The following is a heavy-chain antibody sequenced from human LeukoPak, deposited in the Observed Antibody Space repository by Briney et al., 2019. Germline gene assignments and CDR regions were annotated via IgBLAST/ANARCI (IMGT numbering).Heavy chain of an antibody. J-gene: IGHJ4*02. D-gene: IGHD6-13*01. CDR2: IGYSGNT. Sequence: SETLSLTCSVSGYRISSGYEWGWIRQPPGKGLEWLGSIGYSGNTYDNPSLKSRVTISVDTSKNQFSLKLSSVTAADTAVYYCARDLMGIAYRGAFYYWGQGTLVTVSS. CDR3: ARDLMGIAYRGAFYY. CDR1: GYRISSGYE. V-gene: IGHV4-38-2*02.